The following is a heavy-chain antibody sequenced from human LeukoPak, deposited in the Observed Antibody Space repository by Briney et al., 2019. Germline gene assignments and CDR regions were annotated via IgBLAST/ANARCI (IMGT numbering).Heavy chain of an antibody. CDR3: AKALWSEYYYYYMDV. CDR1: GFTFSSYA. CDR2: ISGCGGST. J-gene: IGHJ6*03. Sequence: GGSLRLSCAASGFTFSSYAMSWVRQAPGKGLEWVSAISGCGGSTYYADSVKGRFTISRDNSKNTLYLQMNSLRAEDTAVYYCAKALWSEYYYYYMDVWGKGTTVTVSS. D-gene: IGHD3-10*01. V-gene: IGHV3-23*01.